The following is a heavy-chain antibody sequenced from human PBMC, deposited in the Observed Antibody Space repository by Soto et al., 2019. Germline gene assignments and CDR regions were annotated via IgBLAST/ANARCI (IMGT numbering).Heavy chain of an antibody. CDR3: ARDESAGSSTSN. J-gene: IGHJ4*02. D-gene: IGHD2-2*01. CDR1: GLTFSTYG. V-gene: IGHV3-21*01. Sequence: DVQLVESGGGLVKPGGSLRLSCVASGLTFSTYGMNWIRQTPGKGLELVSSITSSGSYIHYADSVQGRFTVSRDNAKNSMYLPINSLRVEDTAVYFCARDESAGSSTSNWGQGNLVTVSS. CDR2: ITSSGSYI.